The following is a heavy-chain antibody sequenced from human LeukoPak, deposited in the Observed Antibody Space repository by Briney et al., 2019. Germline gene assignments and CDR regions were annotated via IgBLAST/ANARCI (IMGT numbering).Heavy chain of an antibody. D-gene: IGHD4-23*01. CDR3: AKWGGGTSHDF. J-gene: IGHJ4*02. CDR1: GYTFTASY. CDR2: INPYSGGT. V-gene: IGHV1-2*06. Sequence: ASVKVSCKASGYTFTASYLHWVRQVPGQGLDWMGRINPYSGGTNYAQKFQGRVTVTRDTSISTAYMEQSGLRSDDSAIYSCAKWGGGTSHDFWGQGTLVTVSS.